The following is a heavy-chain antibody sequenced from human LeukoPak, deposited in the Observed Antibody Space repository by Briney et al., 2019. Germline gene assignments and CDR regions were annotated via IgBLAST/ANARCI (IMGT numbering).Heavy chain of an antibody. CDR3: AKEGTYYYDSSGYFFLDPYYFDY. J-gene: IGHJ4*02. CDR2: ISGSGGST. D-gene: IGHD3-22*01. CDR1: GFTFSSYA. V-gene: IGHV3-23*01. Sequence: GGSLRLSCAASGFTFSSYAMRWVRQAPGKGLEWVSAISGSGGSTYYADSVKGRFTISRDNSKNTLYLQMNSLRAEDTAVYYCAKEGTYYYDSSGYFFLDPYYFDYWGQGTLVTVSS.